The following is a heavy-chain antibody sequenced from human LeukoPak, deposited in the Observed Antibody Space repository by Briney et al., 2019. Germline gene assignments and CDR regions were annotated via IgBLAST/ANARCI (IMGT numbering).Heavy chain of an antibody. V-gene: IGHV4-34*01. CDR2: INRYGSA. CDR3: ARDSPYSPHDS. CDR1: GGSFNTFY. Sequence: SETLSLTCAVYGGSFNTFYWSWIRQPPGKGLEWIGQINRYGSANYNPSLKSRVAISLDTSKNQFSLKVTSATAADTAVYYCARDSPYSPHDSWGQGTLVTVSS. D-gene: IGHD4-11*01. J-gene: IGHJ4*02.